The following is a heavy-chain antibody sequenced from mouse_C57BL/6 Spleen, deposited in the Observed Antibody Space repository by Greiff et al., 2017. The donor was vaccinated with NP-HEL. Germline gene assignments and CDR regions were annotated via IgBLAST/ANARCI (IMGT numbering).Heavy chain of an antibody. Sequence: VHLVESGAELVKPGASVKISCKASGYAFSSYWMNWVKQRPGKGLEWIGQIYPGDGDTNYNGKFKGKATLTADKSSSTAYMQRSSLTSEDSAVYFCARSGSPYFDYWGQGTTLTVSS. J-gene: IGHJ2*01. V-gene: IGHV1-80*01. D-gene: IGHD1-1*01. CDR1: GYAFSSYW. CDR2: IYPGDGDT. CDR3: ARSGSPYFDY.